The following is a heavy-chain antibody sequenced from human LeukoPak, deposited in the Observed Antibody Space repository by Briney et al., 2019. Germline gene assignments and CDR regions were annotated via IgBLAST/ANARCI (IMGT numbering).Heavy chain of an antibody. V-gene: IGHV4-59*01. CDR2: IYYSGST. D-gene: IGHD6-19*01. J-gene: IGHJ4*02. CDR3: ARDPGIAVAGPHFDY. CDR1: GGSISSYY. Sequence: RTSETLSLTCTVSGGSISSYYWSWIRQPPGEGLEWIGYIYYSGSTNYNPSLKSRVTISVDTSKNQFSLKLSSVTAADTAVYYCARDPGIAVAGPHFDYWGQGTLVTVSS.